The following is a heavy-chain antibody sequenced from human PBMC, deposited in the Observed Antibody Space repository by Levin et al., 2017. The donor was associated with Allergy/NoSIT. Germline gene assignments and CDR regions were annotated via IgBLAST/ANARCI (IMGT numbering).Heavy chain of an antibody. D-gene: IGHD5-18*01. CDR3: ARGGGYSSGSFDS. Sequence: SETLSLTCTVSGGFTRGTSWSWIRQPPGKGLEWIGYIYHNGGTYNNPSLESRVTMSVDRSRDQFSLKLTSVTAADTAVYYCARGGGYSSGSFDSWGQGALVIVS. CDR1: GGFTRGTS. V-gene: IGHV4-30-2*01. CDR2: IYHNGGT. J-gene: IGHJ4*02.